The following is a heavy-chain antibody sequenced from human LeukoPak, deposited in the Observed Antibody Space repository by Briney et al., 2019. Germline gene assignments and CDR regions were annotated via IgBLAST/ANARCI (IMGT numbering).Heavy chain of an antibody. CDR3: TRHNYDRSGYGAFDI. CDR2: IRSKTTNYAT. J-gene: IGHJ3*02. V-gene: IGHV3-73*01. D-gene: IGHD3-22*01. Sequence: GGSLRLSCAAPGFTLSGSKTYSVPQAPGKGLERVAHIRSKTTNYATADAASVKGRFTFSRDDSKNTAYIQMNSLKTEDTAVYYCTRHNYDRSGYGAFDIWGQGTMVTVSS. CDR1: GFTLSGSK.